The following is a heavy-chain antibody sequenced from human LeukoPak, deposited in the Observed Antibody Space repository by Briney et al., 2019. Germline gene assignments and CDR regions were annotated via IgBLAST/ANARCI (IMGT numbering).Heavy chain of an antibody. CDR1: GGSISSSSYY. V-gene: IGHV4-39*07. D-gene: IGHD6-25*01. CDR2: INHSGST. CDR3: ASYFLPTDGYDAFDI. Sequence: SETLSLTCTVSGGSISSSSYYWGWIRQPPGKGLEWIGEINHSGSTNYNPCLKSRVTISVDTSKNQFSLKLSSVTAADTAVYYCASYFLPTDGYDAFDIWGQGTMVTVSS. J-gene: IGHJ3*02.